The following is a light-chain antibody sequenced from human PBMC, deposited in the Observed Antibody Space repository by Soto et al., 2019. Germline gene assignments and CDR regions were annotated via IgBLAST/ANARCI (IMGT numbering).Light chain of an antibody. Sequence: QSALTQPRSVSVSPGQSVTISCTGTSSDVGGYNYVSWYQQHPGKAPKLMIYEVSNRPSGVSNRFSGSKSGNTASLTISGLQAEDEADYYCSSYTSSSTLWVFGGGTKVTVL. CDR1: SSDVGGYNY. J-gene: IGLJ3*02. V-gene: IGLV2-14*01. CDR3: SSYTSSSTLWV. CDR2: EVS.